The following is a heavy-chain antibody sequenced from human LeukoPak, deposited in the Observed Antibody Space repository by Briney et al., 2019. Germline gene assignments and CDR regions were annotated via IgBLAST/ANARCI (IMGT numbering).Heavy chain of an antibody. CDR2: IYYSGST. D-gene: IGHD2-15*01. J-gene: IGHJ6*03. Sequence: SETLSLTCTASGCSISSYYWSWIRQPPGKGLEWIGYIYYSGSTNYNPSLKSRVTISVDTSKNQFSLKLSSVNAADTAVYYCASSRWYYYMDVWGKGTTVTVSS. CDR1: GCSISSYY. CDR3: ASSRWYYYMDV. V-gene: IGHV4-59*01.